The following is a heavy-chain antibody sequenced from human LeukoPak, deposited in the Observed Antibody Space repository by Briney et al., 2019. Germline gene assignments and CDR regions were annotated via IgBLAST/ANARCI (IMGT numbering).Heavy chain of an antibody. CDR1: GGSISSYY. D-gene: IGHD3-3*01. CDR2: IYYSGST. V-gene: IGHV4-59*01. CDR3: AREPRGRYDFWSGVFDY. Sequence: SETLSLTCTVSGGSISSYYWSWIRQPPGKGLEWIGYIYYSGSTNYNPSLKSRVTISVDTSKNQFSLKLSSVTAADTAVYYCAREPRGRYDFWSGVFDYWGQGTLVTVSS. J-gene: IGHJ4*02.